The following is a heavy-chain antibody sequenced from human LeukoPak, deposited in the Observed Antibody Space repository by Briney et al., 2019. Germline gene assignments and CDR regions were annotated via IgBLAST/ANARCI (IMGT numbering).Heavy chain of an antibody. CDR1: GGTFSSYA. D-gene: IGHD3-22*01. CDR3: ARDPWRDDSSGYYHQRMSQH. Sequence: ASVKVSCKASGGTFSSYAISWVRQAPGQRLGWMGRIIPIFGTANYAQKFQGRVTITTDESTSPAYMELSSLRSDDTAVYYCARDPWRDDSSGYYHQRMSQHWGQATLVSVSS. CDR2: IIPIFGTA. V-gene: IGHV1-69*05. J-gene: IGHJ1*01.